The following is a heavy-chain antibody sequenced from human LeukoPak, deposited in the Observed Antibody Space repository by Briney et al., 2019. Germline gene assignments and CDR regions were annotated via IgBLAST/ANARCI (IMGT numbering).Heavy chain of an antibody. CDR1: GYTFTSYG. CDR2: ISAYNGNT. CDR3: ATRWGAMSFDY. V-gene: IGHV1-18*01. D-gene: IGHD2-2*01. Sequence: ASVKVSCKASGYTFTSYGISWVRQAPGQGLEWMGWISAYNGNTNYAQKFQGRVTMTEDTSTDTAYMELSSLRSEDTAVYYCATRWGAMSFDYWGQGTLVTVSS. J-gene: IGHJ4*02.